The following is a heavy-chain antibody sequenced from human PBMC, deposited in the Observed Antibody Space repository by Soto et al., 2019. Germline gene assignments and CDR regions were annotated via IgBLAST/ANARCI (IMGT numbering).Heavy chain of an antibody. CDR2: ILRNGLTT. V-gene: IGHV3-23*01. CDR3: AKGGVPGTYYFDY. J-gene: IGHJ4*02. Sequence: EVQLLESGGGLVQPGGSLRLSCAASGFTFSSHAMTWLRQAPGKGLEWVSTILRNGLTTYHANSVKGRFTISRDSSKYTLYLQMNSLRAGDTAVYYCAKGGVPGTYYFDYWGQGTLLTVSS. CDR1: GFTFSSHA. D-gene: IGHD3-16*01.